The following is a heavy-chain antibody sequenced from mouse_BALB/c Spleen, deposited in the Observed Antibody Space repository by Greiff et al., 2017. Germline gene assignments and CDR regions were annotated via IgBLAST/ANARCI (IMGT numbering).Heavy chain of an antibody. CDR1: GFTFSSYA. D-gene: IGHD3-1*01. CDR2: ISSGGSYT. CDR3: ARDRGSSEAWFAY. J-gene: IGHJ3*01. V-gene: IGHV5-9-4*01. Sequence: EVKLMESGGGLVKPGGSLKLSCAASGFTFSSYAMSWVRQSPEKRLEWVAEISSGGSYTYYPDTVTGRFTISRDNAKNTLYLEMSSLRSEDTAMYYCARDRGSSEAWFAYWGQGTLVTVSA.